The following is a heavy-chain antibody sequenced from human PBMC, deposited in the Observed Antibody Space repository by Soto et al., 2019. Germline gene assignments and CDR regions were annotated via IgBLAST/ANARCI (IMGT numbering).Heavy chain of an antibody. Sequence: PGGSLRLSCAASGFTFNGYEITWVRQAPGKGLEWVSYISVTGITRYYADSVKGRFTISRDNAKNSLYLQMNSLRAEDTAVYFCATYRWGSSIDYWGQGTLVTVSS. CDR1: GFTFNGYE. CDR2: ISVTGITR. CDR3: ATYRWGSSIDY. V-gene: IGHV3-48*03. J-gene: IGHJ4*02. D-gene: IGHD3-16*01.